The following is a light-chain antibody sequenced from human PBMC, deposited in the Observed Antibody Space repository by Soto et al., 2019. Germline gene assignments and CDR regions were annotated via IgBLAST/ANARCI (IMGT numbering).Light chain of an antibody. J-gene: IGKJ1*01. CDR3: QQYDYRVT. CDR2: DAS. V-gene: IGKV1-5*01. CDR1: QSISSW. Sequence: YRVTLACRASQSISSWLAWYQKKPGKAPKLLIYDASSLESGVPSRFSGSGSGTDFTLTISRLEPEDLAVYYCQQYDYRVTFGQGTKVDIK.